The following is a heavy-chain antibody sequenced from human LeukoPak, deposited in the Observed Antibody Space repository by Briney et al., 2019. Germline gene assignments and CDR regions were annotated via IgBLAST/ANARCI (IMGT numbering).Heavy chain of an antibody. CDR2: INASNGNT. J-gene: IGHJ5*02. CDR3: ARERKNWNWFDP. CDR1: GYTFTSYA. V-gene: IGHV1-3*01. D-gene: IGHD1-1*01. Sequence: ASVKVSCKASGYTFTSYAMHWVRQAPGQRLEWMGWINASNGNTKYSQKFQGRVTITRDPSASTAYMELSSLRSEDTAVYYCARERKNWNWFDPWGQGTLVTVSS.